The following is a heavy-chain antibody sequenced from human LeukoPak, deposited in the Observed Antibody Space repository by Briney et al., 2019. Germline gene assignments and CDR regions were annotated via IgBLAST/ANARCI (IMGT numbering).Heavy chain of an antibody. J-gene: IGHJ4*02. Sequence: PGGSLRLSCAASGYSFSTYSMNWVRQAPGKGLEWVSFISTGSSYIYYADSVKGRFTISRDNAKKSLYLQMNSLRAEDTAVYFCARSFYDVSGYPNFDYWGQGPLVTVSS. D-gene: IGHD3-22*01. CDR3: ARSFYDVSGYPNFDY. CDR1: GYSFSTYS. V-gene: IGHV3-21*01. CDR2: ISTGSSYI.